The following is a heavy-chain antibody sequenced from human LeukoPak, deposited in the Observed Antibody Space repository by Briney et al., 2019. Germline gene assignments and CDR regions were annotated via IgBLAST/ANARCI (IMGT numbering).Heavy chain of an antibody. D-gene: IGHD2-21*01. Sequence: GGSLRLSCAASGVTFGSYGMRWVRQAPGKGLEWVAVIWYNGSNEYYTDSVKGRFTISRDNSKNTLSLQMNSLRAEDTAFYYCARSKGIPGYYYGMDVWGQGTMVTVSS. CDR1: GVTFGSYG. V-gene: IGHV3-33*01. CDR2: IWYNGSNE. CDR3: ARSKGIPGYYYGMDV. J-gene: IGHJ6*02.